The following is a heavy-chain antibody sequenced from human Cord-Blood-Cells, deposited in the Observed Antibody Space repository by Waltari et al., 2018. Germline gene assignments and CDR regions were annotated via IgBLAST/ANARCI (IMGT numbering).Heavy chain of an antibody. CDR3: VKDREVGATHPIDY. Sequence: EVQLLESGGGLVQSGGSLRLSCAASGFTFSSDAMSWARQGPGKGLEWVSAISGSGGSTYYADSVKCRFTISRDNSKNTLYLQMNSRRAEDTAVYYCVKDREVGATHPIDYWGQGTLVTVSS. J-gene: IGHJ4*02. CDR2: ISGSGGST. D-gene: IGHD1-26*01. CDR1: GFTFSSDA. V-gene: IGHV3-23*01.